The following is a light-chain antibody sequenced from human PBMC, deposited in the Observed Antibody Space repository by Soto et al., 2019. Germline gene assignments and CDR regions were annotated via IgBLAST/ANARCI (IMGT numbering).Light chain of an antibody. CDR3: QKRSNWPPT. Sequence: EIVLTQSPATLSLSPGERATLSCRASQSVSTYLAWYQQRPGQAPRLLISDASNRATGIPVRFSGSGSGTDFTLTIRSLEAAASEVYYCQKRSNWPPTFGGGTKVEIK. V-gene: IGKV3-11*01. CDR2: DAS. J-gene: IGKJ4*01. CDR1: QSVSTY.